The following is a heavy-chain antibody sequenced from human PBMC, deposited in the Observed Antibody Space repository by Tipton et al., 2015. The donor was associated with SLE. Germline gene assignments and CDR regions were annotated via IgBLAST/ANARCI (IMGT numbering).Heavy chain of an antibody. J-gene: IGHJ4*02. D-gene: IGHD4-17*01. CDR2: ILYDGTTK. CDR3: ANTLTTITDQVDY. Sequence: SLRLSCAASGFNLNTSGMHWVRQAPGQGLEWVAIILYDGTTKYYADSVKGRFTISRDNSKDTLYLQMNSLRAEDTAIYYCANTLTTITDQVDYWGQGTLVTVSS. V-gene: IGHV3-33*06. CDR1: GFNLNTSG.